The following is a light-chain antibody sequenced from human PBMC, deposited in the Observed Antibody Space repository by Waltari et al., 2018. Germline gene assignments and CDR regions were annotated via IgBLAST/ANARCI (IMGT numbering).Light chain of an antibody. CDR3: QQYSSFST. J-gene: IGKJ2*01. CDR2: MAS. V-gene: IGKV1-5*03. Sequence: DIQMTQSPSTLSASVGDRVTISCRASQSVGTWLAWYQQKPGQAPKLLIYMASSLESWVPSRFSGSGSGTEFTLTISSLQPDDFATYSCQQYSSFSTFGQGTKVDI. CDR1: QSVGTW.